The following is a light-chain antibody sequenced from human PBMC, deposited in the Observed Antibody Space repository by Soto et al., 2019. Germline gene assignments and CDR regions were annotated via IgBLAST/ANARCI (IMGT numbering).Light chain of an antibody. J-gene: IGKJ5*01. CDR3: QQYYDWPIT. V-gene: IGKV3-15*01. Sequence: EIVLTQSPATLSVSPGERATLSCRASQSVSSNLAWYQQKPGQAPRLLIYGASTRATGIPARFSGSGSGTEFTLTISILQSEDFAVYYCQQYYDWPITFGQGTRLDIK. CDR1: QSVSSN. CDR2: GAS.